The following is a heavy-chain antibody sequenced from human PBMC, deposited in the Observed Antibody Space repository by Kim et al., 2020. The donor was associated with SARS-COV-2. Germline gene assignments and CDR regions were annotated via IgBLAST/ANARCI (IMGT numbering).Heavy chain of an antibody. Sequence: SETLSLTCAVYGGSFSGYYWSWIRQPPGKGLEWIGEINHSGSTNYNPSLKSRVTISVDTSKNQFSLKLSSVTAADTAVYYCARAIVVVPAAPPQCAFDIWGQGTMVTVSS. V-gene: IGHV4-34*01. CDR2: INHSGST. D-gene: IGHD2-2*01. CDR3: ARAIVVVPAAPPQCAFDI. J-gene: IGHJ3*02. CDR1: GGSFSGYY.